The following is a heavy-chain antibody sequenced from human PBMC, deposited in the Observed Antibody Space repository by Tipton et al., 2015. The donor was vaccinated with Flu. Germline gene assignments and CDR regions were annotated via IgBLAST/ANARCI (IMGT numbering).Heavy chain of an antibody. CDR3: AIQKDYCSSTSCYEDYYYYMDV. CDR2: IYTSGST. D-gene: IGHD2-2*01. V-gene: IGHV4-4*07. Sequence: LRLSCTVSGGSISSYYWSWIRQPAGKGLEWIGRIYTSGSTNYNPSLKSRVTMSVDTSKNQFSLKLSSVTAADTAVYYCAIQKDYCSSTSCYEDYYYYMDVWGKGTTVTVSS. J-gene: IGHJ6*03. CDR1: GGSISSYY.